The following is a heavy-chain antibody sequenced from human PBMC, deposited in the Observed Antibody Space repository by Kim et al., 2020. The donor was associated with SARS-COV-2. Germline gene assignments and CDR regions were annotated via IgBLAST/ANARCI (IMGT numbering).Heavy chain of an antibody. J-gene: IGHJ4*02. CDR3: ARAGLDGHFYVGYFDY. CDR2: IYSDSSGT. V-gene: IGHV3-23*03. Sequence: GVSLRLSCVASAFTFKTYAMSWVRQAPGKGLEWVSSIYSDSSGTFYADSVKGRFTISRDNSKSTLYLQMNSLTADDTALYYCARAGLDGHFYVGYFDYWGRGTLAT. CDR1: AFTFKTYA. D-gene: IGHD3-10*02.